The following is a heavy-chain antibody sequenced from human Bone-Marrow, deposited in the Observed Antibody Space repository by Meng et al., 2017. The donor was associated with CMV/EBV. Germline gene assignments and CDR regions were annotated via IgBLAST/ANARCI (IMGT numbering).Heavy chain of an antibody. CDR2: INPSGGST. CDR1: GYTFTSYY. D-gene: IGHD5-18*01. V-gene: IGHV1-46*01. J-gene: IGHJ6*02. Sequence: ASVKVSCKASGYTFTSYYMHWVRQAPGQGLEWMGIINPSGGSTSYAQKFQGRVTMTRDTSISTAYMELSRLRSDDTAVYYCARDCVDTAMAINYYYYGMDVWGQGTTVTVSS. CDR3: ARDCVDTAMAINYYYYGMDV.